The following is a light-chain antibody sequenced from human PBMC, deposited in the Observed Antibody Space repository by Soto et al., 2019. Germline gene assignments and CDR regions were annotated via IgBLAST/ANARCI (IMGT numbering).Light chain of an antibody. CDR2: DVS. CDR1: SSDVGAYSY. Sequence: QSALTQPRSVSGSPGQSVTISCTGSSSDVGAYSYVSWYQQHPGKAPKLMIYDVSKRPSGVPDRFSGSKSGNTASLTISGLQAEDEADYYCCSYAGSYTYVFGNGTNVAVL. J-gene: IGLJ1*01. V-gene: IGLV2-11*01. CDR3: CSYAGSYTYV.